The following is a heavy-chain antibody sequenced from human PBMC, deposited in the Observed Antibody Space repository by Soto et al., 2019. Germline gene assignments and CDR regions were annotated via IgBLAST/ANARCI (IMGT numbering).Heavy chain of an antibody. Sequence: EVQLVESGGGLVQPGGSLRLSCVASGFTFSSYWMHWVRQAPGKGLVWVSSISNDGSSTSYADPVKGRFTISRDNAKNPLYLQMNSLRAEDTAVYYCARLPNKSPQNWGQGTLVSVSP. CDR1: GFTFSSYW. CDR2: ISNDGSST. V-gene: IGHV3-74*01. J-gene: IGHJ1*01. CDR3: ARLPNKSPQN.